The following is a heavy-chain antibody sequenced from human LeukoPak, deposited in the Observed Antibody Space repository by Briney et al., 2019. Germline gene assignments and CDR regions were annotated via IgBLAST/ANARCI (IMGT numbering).Heavy chain of an antibody. CDR3: ASDIVVVTY. J-gene: IGHJ4*02. Sequence: ASVKVSCKASGYTFTGYYTHWVRQAPGQGLEWMGCINPNSVGTNYAHKFQSRVTMTRDTSISTAYMELSRLRCDDTAVYYCASDIVVVTYWGQGTLVTVSS. D-gene: IGHD3-22*01. CDR2: INPNSVGT. CDR1: GYTFTGYY. V-gene: IGHV1-2*02.